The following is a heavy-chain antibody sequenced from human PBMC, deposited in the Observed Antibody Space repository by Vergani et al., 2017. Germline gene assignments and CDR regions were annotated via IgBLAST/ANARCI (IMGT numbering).Heavy chain of an antibody. D-gene: IGHD1-1*01. CDR3: ATKSCGTPGCQIGYFRE. CDR2: ISYDGTQK. Sequence: QVHLVESGGGVVQPGRSLRLSCVVSGFTSSYYGMHWVRQAPGKGLEWVAVISYDGTQKYYADFVKGRFTISRDNSKSTIYLQMNSLRTEDTAVYYCATKSCGTPGCQIGYFREWGQGTLVTVSS. V-gene: IGHV3-30*03. J-gene: IGHJ1*01. CDR1: GFTSSYYG.